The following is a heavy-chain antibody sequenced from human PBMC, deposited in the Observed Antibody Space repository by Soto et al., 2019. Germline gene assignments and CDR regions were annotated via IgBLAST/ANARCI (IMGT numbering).Heavy chain of an antibody. J-gene: IGHJ4*02. CDR1: GFTVSAKW. Sequence: DVQLVESGGALVQPGGSLGLSSAVSGFTVSAKWMSWVRQAPGKGLEWLANINEDGSKKFYVDSVKGRFTISKDNAKNSLSLQLGSLRADDTAVYYCAREMHLGSGWGDIDIWGRGTMVTVSS. V-gene: IGHV3-7*03. CDR3: AREMHLGSGWGDIDI. CDR2: INEDGSKK. D-gene: IGHD6-19*01.